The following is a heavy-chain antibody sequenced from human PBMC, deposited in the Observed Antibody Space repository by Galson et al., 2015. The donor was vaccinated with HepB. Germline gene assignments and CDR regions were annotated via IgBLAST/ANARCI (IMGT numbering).Heavy chain of an antibody. V-gene: IGHV3-23*01. J-gene: IGHJ6*03. D-gene: IGHD1-7*01. CDR2: IRGSGDTT. CDR3: AKAGFFGEITGTASYYYYMDV. Sequence: SLRLSCAASGFTFSDYAMSWVRQAPGKGLEWVSSIRGSGDTTYYADSVRGRFTISRDNSKNTLYLQMNNVRAEDTALYYCAKAGFFGEITGTASYYYYMDVWGKGATVTVSS. CDR1: GFTFSDYA.